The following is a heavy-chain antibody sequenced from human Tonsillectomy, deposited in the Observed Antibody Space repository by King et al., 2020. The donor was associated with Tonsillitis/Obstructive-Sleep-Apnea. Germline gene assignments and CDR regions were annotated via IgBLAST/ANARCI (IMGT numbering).Heavy chain of an antibody. CDR1: GFTFSGYW. CDR3: ARNLRTSSLDY. CDR2: IITDGSKT. D-gene: IGHD6-6*01. Sequence: VQLVESGGGLVQPGGSLRLSCAASGFTFSGYWMHWVRQAPGKGLVWVTRIITDGSKTNYADSVKGRFTISRDNAKNTLYLQMNSLRAEDTAVYYCARNLRTSSLDYWGQGTLVTVSS. V-gene: IGHV3-74*01. J-gene: IGHJ4*02.